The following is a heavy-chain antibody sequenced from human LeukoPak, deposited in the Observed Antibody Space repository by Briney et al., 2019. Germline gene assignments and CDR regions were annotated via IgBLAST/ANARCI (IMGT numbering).Heavy chain of an antibody. V-gene: IGHV4-34*01. Sequence: SETLSLTCAVYGGSFSGYYWSWIRQPPGKGLEWIGEINHSGSTNYNPSLKSRVTISVDTSKNQFSLKLSSVTAADTAVYYCANAYDSSGYYFDYWGQGTLVTVSS. CDR1: GGSFSGYY. CDR3: ANAYDSSGYYFDY. D-gene: IGHD3-22*01. CDR2: INHSGST. J-gene: IGHJ4*02.